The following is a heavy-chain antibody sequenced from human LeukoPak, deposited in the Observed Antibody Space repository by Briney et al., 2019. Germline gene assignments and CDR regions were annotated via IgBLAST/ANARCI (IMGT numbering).Heavy chain of an antibody. J-gene: IGHJ5*02. V-gene: IGHV4-34*01. D-gene: IGHD6-19*01. CDR2: INHTGTT. Sequence: SETLSLTCAVYGGSFSGYYWSWIRQPPGKGLEWIGEINHTGTTNYNPSLRSRVIISVDTSKNQFSLKLNSVTAVDTAMYYCARCYTSGWPRAFDPWGQGTLVTVSS. CDR3: ARCYTSGWPRAFDP. CDR1: GGSFSGYY.